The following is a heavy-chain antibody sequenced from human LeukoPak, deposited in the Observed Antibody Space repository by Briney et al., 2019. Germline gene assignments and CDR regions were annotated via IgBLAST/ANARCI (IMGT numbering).Heavy chain of an antibody. Sequence: SETLSLTCTVSGGSISSYYWSWIRQPPGKGLECIGYIYYSGSTKYNPSLKSRVTISVDTSKNQFSLRLSSVTAADTAVYYCARVMGSSPLLNFDSWGQGTLVTVSS. V-gene: IGHV4-59*01. CDR3: ARVMGSSPLLNFDS. CDR2: IYYSGST. CDR1: GGSISSYY. J-gene: IGHJ4*02. D-gene: IGHD6-6*01.